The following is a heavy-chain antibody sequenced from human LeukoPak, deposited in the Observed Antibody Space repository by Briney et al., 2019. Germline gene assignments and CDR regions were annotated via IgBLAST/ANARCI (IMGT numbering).Heavy chain of an antibody. Sequence: ASVKVSCKASGYTFTSYFMHWVRQAPGQGLEWMGIISPSGGGTSYAQKFQGRVTMTRDTSTSTVYMELSSLRSEDTAVYYCARDLGAQTMVFFDPWGQGTLVTVSS. D-gene: IGHD4/OR15-4a*01. V-gene: IGHV1-46*01. CDR3: ARDLGAQTMVFFDP. CDR1: GYTFTSYF. J-gene: IGHJ5*02. CDR2: ISPSGGGT.